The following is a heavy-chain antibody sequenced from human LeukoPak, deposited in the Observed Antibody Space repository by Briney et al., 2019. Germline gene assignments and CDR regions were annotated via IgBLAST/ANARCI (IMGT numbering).Heavy chain of an antibody. CDR3: ANALGGGNTWYYFDC. D-gene: IGHD6-13*01. CDR2: LSGSGCSP. V-gene: IGHV3-23*01. Sequence: GGSLSLSCAASGFTFSSCAMSWVGQAPGKGLEWVSSLSGSGCSPNYANAVNGRFTIPSDNSKNTLYLQMNSLRAEDTAVYYCANALGGGNTWYYFDCWGQGTLVSVSS. CDR1: GFTFSSCA. J-gene: IGHJ4*02.